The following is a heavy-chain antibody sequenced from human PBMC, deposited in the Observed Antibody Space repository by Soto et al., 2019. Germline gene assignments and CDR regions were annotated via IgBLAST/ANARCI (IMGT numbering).Heavy chain of an antibody. Sequence: QVQLQESGPGLVKPSETLSLTCTISGASISSLYWSWVRQPPGKGLEWIGYIHYSGSTNYNPSLKSRVTILVDTFKNQFSLRLSSVTAADTAVYYCARGGWSMDVWGQGTTVTVSS. J-gene: IGHJ6*02. V-gene: IGHV4-59*11. CDR3: ARGGWSMDV. CDR2: IHYSGST. D-gene: IGHD2-15*01. CDR1: GASISSLY.